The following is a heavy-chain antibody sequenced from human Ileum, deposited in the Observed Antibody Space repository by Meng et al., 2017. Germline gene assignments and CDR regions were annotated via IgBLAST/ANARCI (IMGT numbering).Heavy chain of an antibody. J-gene: IGHJ4*02. V-gene: IGHV3-23*01. CDR1: GFTFSSYD. CDR2: ISSSGGRT. D-gene: IGHD2-15*01. CDR3: APPKGVVAAATDPVY. Sequence: EVQLLESGGGLGQPGGSLRLSCAASGFTFSSYDMSWVRQAPGKGLEWVSGISSSGGRTDYADSVKGWFTISRDNSKNRLYLQMNSLRVEDTAVYYCAPPKGVVAAATDPVYWGQGTLVTVSS.